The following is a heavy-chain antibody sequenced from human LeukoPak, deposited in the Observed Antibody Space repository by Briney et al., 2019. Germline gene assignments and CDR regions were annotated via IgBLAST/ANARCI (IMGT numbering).Heavy chain of an antibody. D-gene: IGHD3-3*01. V-gene: IGHV4-59*11. Sequence: PSEALSFTCTVSGGSISSHYWSWIRQPPGKGLEWIGYIYYSGSTNYNLSLKSRVTISVDTSKNQFSLKLSSVTAADTAVYYCAREGFWSGYYLVDPWGQGTLVTVSS. CDR3: AREGFWSGYYLVDP. CDR2: IYYSGST. CDR1: GGSISSHY. J-gene: IGHJ5*02.